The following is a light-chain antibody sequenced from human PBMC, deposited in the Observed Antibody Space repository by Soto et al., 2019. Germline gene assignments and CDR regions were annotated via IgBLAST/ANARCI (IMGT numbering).Light chain of an antibody. CDR1: QTISTY. Sequence: DIQMTQSPSSLSASVVDRGTITFCTSQTISTYLNWYQHKPGKAPEVLIYAASNLQSGVPSRFSGSGSGTDFTLTISSLQPADSATYYCQQSYRTPIPFGQGTRLEIK. V-gene: IGKV1-39*01. CDR3: QQSYRTPIP. CDR2: AAS. J-gene: IGKJ5*01.